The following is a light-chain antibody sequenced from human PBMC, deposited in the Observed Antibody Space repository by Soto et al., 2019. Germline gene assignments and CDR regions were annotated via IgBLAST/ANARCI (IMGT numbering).Light chain of an antibody. Sequence: ELALTKSHVTLSLSPGELATLSCRASQSVSSTYLIWYQQKPGQAPRLLIYGASSRATGVPDRFSGGGSGTDSSLTISRLEPEEFAVYYCQHFVDSLTWTFGQGTKVDIK. J-gene: IGKJ1*01. V-gene: IGKV3-20*01. CDR2: GAS. CDR1: QSVSSTY. CDR3: QHFVDSLTWT.